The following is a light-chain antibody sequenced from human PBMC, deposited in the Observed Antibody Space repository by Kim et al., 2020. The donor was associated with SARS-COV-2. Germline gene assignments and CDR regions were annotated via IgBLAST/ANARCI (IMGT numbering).Light chain of an antibody. CDR3: QQYDNLPRT. V-gene: IGKV3-20*01. J-gene: IGKJ1*01. CDR1: QSVSNRY. CDR2: AAT. Sequence: SPGDRPTLSCRASQSVSNRYFAWYQQKPGQAPRLLIYAATTRATGIPDRFSGSGSGTDFTLAISRLEPEDSAVYYCQQYDNLPRTFGQGTKVDIK.